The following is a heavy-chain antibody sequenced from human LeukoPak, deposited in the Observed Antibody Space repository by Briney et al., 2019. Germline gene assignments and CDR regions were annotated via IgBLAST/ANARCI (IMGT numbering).Heavy chain of an antibody. V-gene: IGHV3-21*01. J-gene: IGHJ4*02. D-gene: IGHD2-21*02. CDR3: AREVGRVVVTAAVFDY. CDR1: GFTFSSYS. Sequence: GGSLRLSCAASGFTFSSYSMNWVRQAPGKWLEWVSSISSSSSYIYYADSVKGRFTISRDNAKNSLYLQMNSLRAEDTAVYYCAREVGRVVVTAAVFDYWGQGTLVTVSS. CDR2: ISSSSSYI.